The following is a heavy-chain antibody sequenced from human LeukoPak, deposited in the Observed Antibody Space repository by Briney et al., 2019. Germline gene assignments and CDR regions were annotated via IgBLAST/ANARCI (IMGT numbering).Heavy chain of an antibody. CDR2: IYSGGST. Sequence: GGSLRLSCAASGFTVSSNYMSWVRQTPGKGLEWVSVIYSGGSTYYADSVKGRFTISRDSSKNTLYLQMNSLRAEDTAVYYCARGNYYDSSGYYTPTDYWGQGTLVTVSS. J-gene: IGHJ4*02. V-gene: IGHV3-66*01. CDR3: ARGNYYDSSGYYTPTDY. CDR1: GFTVSSNY. D-gene: IGHD3-22*01.